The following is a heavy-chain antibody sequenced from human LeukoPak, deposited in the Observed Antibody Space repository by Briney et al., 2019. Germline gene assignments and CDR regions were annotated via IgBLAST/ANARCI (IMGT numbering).Heavy chain of an antibody. CDR2: IIPIFGTA. V-gene: IGHV1-69*13. D-gene: IGHD5-12*01. J-gene: IGHJ5*02. CDR3: ARRGYDYAGWFDP. CDR1: GGTFSIYA. Sequence: SVKVSCKASGGTFSIYAISWVRQAPGQGLEWVGGIIPIFGTANYAQKFQGRVTITADESTSTAYMELSSLRSEDTAVYYCARRGYDYAGWFDPWGQGTLVTVSS.